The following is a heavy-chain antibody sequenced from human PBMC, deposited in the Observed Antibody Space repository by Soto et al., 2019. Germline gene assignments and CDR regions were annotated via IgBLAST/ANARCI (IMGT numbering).Heavy chain of an antibody. CDR3: ARRLRDFWGGTVPPNNWFDP. CDR1: GFSLSTSGVG. D-gene: IGHD3-3*01. Sequence: SGPTLVNPTQTLTLTCTFSGFSLSTSGVGVGWIRQPPGKALEWLALIYWDDDKRYSPSLKSRLTITKDTSKNQVVLTMTNMEPVDTATYYCARRLRDFWGGTVPPNNWFDPWGQGTLVTVSS. CDR2: IYWDDDK. V-gene: IGHV2-5*02. J-gene: IGHJ5*02.